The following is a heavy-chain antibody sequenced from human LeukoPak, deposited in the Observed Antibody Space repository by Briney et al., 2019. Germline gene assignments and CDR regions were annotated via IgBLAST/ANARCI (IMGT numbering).Heavy chain of an antibody. J-gene: IGHJ4*02. V-gene: IGHV3-33*01. CDR2: IWPDGSTQ. D-gene: IGHD2-2*01. CDR1: GFPFSSYG. CDR3: ARLGRRVVVPAASFHY. Sequence: PGRSLRLSCTASGFPFSSYGMHWVRQAPGKGLVWVTVIWPDGSTQYYADSVKGRFTVSRDNSKNTLYLQMNSLRAEDTAVYYCARLGRRVVVPAASFHYWGQGTLVTVSS.